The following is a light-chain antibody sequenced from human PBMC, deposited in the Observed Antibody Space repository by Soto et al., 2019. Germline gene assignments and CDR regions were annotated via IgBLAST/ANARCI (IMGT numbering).Light chain of an antibody. Sequence: QSALTQPASVSGSPGQSITISCTGTSSDVGGYNYVSWYQQYPGKAPKLMIYDVDTRPSEVSNRFSGSKSGNTASLTISGLQDDEEADYYCSSYTNSNTLVFGSGTKLTVL. J-gene: IGLJ1*01. CDR3: SSYTNSNTLV. V-gene: IGLV2-14*01. CDR2: DVD. CDR1: SSDVGGYNY.